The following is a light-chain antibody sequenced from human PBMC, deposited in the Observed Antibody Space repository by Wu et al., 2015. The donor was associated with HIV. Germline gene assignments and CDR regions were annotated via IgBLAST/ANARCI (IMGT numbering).Light chain of an antibody. Sequence: EIVMTQSPATLSVSPGERATLSCRASQSVSSDLAWYQQKPGQAPRLLIYGASTRATGIPARFSGSGSGREFTLTISSVESEDFTLYYCQQYNDWPRAFGQGTKLEIK. CDR1: QSVSSD. CDR2: GAS. V-gene: IGKV3-15*01. CDR3: QQYNDWPRA. J-gene: IGKJ2*01.